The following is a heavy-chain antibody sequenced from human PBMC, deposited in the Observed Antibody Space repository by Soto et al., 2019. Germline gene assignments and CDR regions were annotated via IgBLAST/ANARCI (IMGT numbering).Heavy chain of an antibody. Sequence: QAQLAQSGAEVKKPGASVKVSCKSSGYIFPSYDISWVREAPGQGIEWMGWISAYNGNTNYAQKLQGRVTMTTDTSTSTAYMELRSLRADDTAVYYCARDSRFGELLIWGQGTLVTVSS. CDR2: ISAYNGNT. D-gene: IGHD3-10*01. CDR1: GYIFPSYD. CDR3: ARDSRFGELLI. V-gene: IGHV1-18*01. J-gene: IGHJ4*02.